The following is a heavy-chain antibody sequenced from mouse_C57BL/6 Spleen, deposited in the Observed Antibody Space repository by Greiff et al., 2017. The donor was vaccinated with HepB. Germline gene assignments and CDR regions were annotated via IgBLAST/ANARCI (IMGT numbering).Heavy chain of an antibody. J-gene: IGHJ1*03. D-gene: IGHD1-1*01. CDR3: ARRGNGSSYGWYFDV. CDR1: GYAFSSSW. CDR2: IYPGDGDT. V-gene: IGHV1-82*01. Sequence: QVQLKQSGPELVKPGASVKISCKASGYAFSSSWMNWVKQRPGKGLEWIGRIYPGDGDTNYNGKFKGKATLTADKSSSTAYMQLSSLTSEDSAVYCCARRGNGSSYGWYFDVWGTGPTVTVSS.